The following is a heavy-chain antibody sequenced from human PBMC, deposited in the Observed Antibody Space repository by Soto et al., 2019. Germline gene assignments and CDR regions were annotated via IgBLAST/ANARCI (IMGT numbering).Heavy chain of an antibody. J-gene: IGHJ6*02. CDR2: ISGSGGST. CDR1: GFTFSSDA. D-gene: IGHD3-3*01. CDR3: AKDPLRFLEWYTTLGGMDV. Sequence: GGSLRLSCAASGFTFSSDAMSWVRQAPGKGLEWVSAISGSGGSTYYADSVKGRFTISRDNSKNTLYLQMNSLRAEDTAVYYCAKDPLRFLEWYTTLGGMDVWGQGPTVTVSS. V-gene: IGHV3-23*01.